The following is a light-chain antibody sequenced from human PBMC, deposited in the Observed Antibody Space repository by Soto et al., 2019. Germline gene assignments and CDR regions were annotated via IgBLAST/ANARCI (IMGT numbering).Light chain of an antibody. CDR2: GAS. J-gene: IGKJ1*01. Sequence: EIVLTQSPGTLSLSPGETATLSCRASQTVSLNYLAWYQQRPGQAPRLLIYGASSRATGIPDRFSGSGSGTDFTLNISRLEPEDFAVYYCQQYGISPRTFGQGTKVESK. CDR1: QTVSLNY. V-gene: IGKV3-20*01. CDR3: QQYGISPRT.